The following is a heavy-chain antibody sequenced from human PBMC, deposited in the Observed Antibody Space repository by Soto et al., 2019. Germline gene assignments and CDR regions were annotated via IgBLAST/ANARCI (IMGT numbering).Heavy chain of an antibody. CDR2: IYYSGST. Sequence: PSETLSLTCTVSGGSISSSSYYWGWIRQPPGKGLEWIGSIYYSGSTYYNPSLKSRVTISVDTSKNQFSLKLSSVTAADTAVYYCARARTFVYWGQGTLVTVSS. CDR1: GGSISSSSYY. D-gene: IGHD3-16*01. CDR3: ARARTFVY. J-gene: IGHJ4*02. V-gene: IGHV4-39*01.